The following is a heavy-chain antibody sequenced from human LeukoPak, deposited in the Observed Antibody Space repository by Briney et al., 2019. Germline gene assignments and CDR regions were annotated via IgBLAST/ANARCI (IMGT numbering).Heavy chain of an antibody. D-gene: IGHD2/OR15-2a*01. CDR3: ASSFLSGAFDI. V-gene: IGHV3-7*01. Sequence: GGSLRLSCAASGFTFSSYWMSWVRQAPGKGLEWVANIKQDGSEKYYVDSVKGRFTISRDNAKNSLYLQMNSLRADDTAVYYCASSFLSGAFDIWGQGTMVTVSS. CDR2: IKQDGSEK. CDR1: GFTFSSYW. J-gene: IGHJ3*02.